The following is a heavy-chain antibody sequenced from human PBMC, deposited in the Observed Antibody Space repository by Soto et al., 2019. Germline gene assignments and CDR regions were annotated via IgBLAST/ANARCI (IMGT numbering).Heavy chain of an antibody. J-gene: IGHJ6*02. CDR3: ARDLKSWLGDNMNLYYYYYGMDV. V-gene: IGHV1-18*01. D-gene: IGHD2-21*02. CDR2: ISAYNGNT. CDR1: GYTFTSYG. Sequence: ASVKVSCKASGYTFTSYGISWVRQAPGQGLEWMGWISAYNGNTNYAQKLQGRVTMTTDTSTSTAYMELRSLRSDDTAVYYCARDLKSWLGDNMNLYYYYYGMDVWGQGTTVTVSS.